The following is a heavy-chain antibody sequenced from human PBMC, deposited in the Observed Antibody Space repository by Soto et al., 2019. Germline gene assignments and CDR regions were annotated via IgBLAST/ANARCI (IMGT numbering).Heavy chain of an antibody. CDR2: INHSGST. Sequence: SETLSLTCAVYGGSFSGYYWSWIRQPPGKGLEWIGEINHSGSTNYNPSLKSRVTISVDTSKNQFSLKLSSVTAADTAVYYCARRISGYSSGWKYFQHWGQGTLVTVSS. J-gene: IGHJ1*01. D-gene: IGHD6-19*01. CDR1: GGSFSGYY. V-gene: IGHV4-34*01. CDR3: ARRISGYSSGWKYFQH.